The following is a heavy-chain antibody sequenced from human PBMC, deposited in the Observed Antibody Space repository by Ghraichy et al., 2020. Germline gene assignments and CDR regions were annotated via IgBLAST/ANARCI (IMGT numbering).Heavy chain of an antibody. CDR3: AKDPLNVHYCSSTSCYIGWFDP. D-gene: IGHD2-2*02. Sequence: GGSLRLSCAASGFTFSSYAMSWVRRAPGKGLEWVSAISGSGGSTYYADSVKGRFTISRDNSKNTLYLQMNSLRAEDTAVYYCAKDPLNVHYCSSTSCYIGWFDPWGQGTLVTVSS. CDR1: GFTFSSYA. CDR2: ISGSGGST. J-gene: IGHJ5*02. V-gene: IGHV3-23*01.